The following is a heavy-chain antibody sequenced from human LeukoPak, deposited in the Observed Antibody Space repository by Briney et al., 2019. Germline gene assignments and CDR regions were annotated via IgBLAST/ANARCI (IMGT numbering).Heavy chain of an antibody. V-gene: IGHV3-11*04. Sequence: GGSLRLSCAASGFTFSDYYMSWIRQAPGKGLEWVSYISSSSSTIYYADSVKGRFTISRDNAKNSLYLQMNSLRAEDTAVYYCARARSIFIAAAGYWGQGTLVTVSS. D-gene: IGHD6-13*01. CDR3: ARARSIFIAAAGY. CDR2: ISSSSSTI. CDR1: GFTFSDYY. J-gene: IGHJ4*02.